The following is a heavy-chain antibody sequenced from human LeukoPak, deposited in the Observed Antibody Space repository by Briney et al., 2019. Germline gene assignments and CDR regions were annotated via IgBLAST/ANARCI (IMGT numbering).Heavy chain of an antibody. CDR3: VRVAGSVDC. V-gene: IGHV1-8*01. CDR2: MNPKSGYT. J-gene: IGHJ4*02. Sequence: ASLKVSCTASGYTFTTYDINWVRQATGQGLEWMGWMNPKSGYTGSAQKFQGRVTMTRDTSTSTAYMELSSLRTEDTAVYYCVRVAGSVDCWGQGTLVTVSS. CDR1: GYTFTTYD. D-gene: IGHD6-19*01.